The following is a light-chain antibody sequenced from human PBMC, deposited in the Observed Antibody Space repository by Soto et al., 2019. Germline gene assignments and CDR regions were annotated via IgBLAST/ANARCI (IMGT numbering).Light chain of an antibody. V-gene: IGKV1-5*03. J-gene: IGKJ1*01. Sequence: DIPMTQYPSILSASVGDRVTITCRASQSISSWLAWYQQKPGKAPNLLIHKASHLESGVPSRFSGSGSGTEFTLTISSLQPGDFATYYCQHYNSYPWTFGQGTKVDI. CDR2: KAS. CDR3: QHYNSYPWT. CDR1: QSISSW.